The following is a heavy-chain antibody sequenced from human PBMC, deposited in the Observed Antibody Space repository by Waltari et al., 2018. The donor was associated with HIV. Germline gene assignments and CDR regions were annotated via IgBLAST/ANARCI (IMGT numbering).Heavy chain of an antibody. V-gene: IGHV1-2*04. Sequence: QVQLVQSGAEVKKPGASVKVSCKASGYTFTGYYMHWVRQAPGQGLEWMGWINPNSGGTNYAQKFQGWVTMTRDTSISTAYMELSRLRSDDTAVYYCARDYYGSGSHLNGMDVWGQGTTVTVSS. CDR1: GYTFTGYY. J-gene: IGHJ6*02. CDR3: ARDYYGSGSHLNGMDV. CDR2: INPNSGGT. D-gene: IGHD3-10*01.